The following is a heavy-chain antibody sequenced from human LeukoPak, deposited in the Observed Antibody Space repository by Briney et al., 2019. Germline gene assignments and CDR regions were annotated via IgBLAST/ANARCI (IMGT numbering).Heavy chain of an antibody. CDR3: ARVGCSGGSCYSVLAYYYYGMDV. D-gene: IGHD2-15*01. CDR1: GGSLSGYY. CDR2: INHSGST. V-gene: IGHV4-34*01. J-gene: IGHJ6*02. Sequence: SETLSLTCAVYGGSLSGYYWSWIRQPPGKGLEWIGEINHSGSTNYNPSLKSRVTISVDTSKNQFSLKLSSVTAADTAVYYCARVGCSGGSCYSVLAYYYYGMDVWGQGTTVTVSS.